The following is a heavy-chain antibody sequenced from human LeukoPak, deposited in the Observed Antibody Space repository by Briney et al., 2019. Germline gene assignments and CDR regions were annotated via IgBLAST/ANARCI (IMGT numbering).Heavy chain of an antibody. V-gene: IGHV4-59*12. D-gene: IGHD3-22*01. CDR3: ARVYYYDSSATYWYFDL. CDR2: IYYSGST. CDR1: GGSISSYY. J-gene: IGHJ2*01. Sequence: PSETLSLTCTVSGGSISSYYWSWIRQPPGKGLEWIGYIYYSGSTNYKPSLKSRVTISVDTSKNQFSLKLSSVTAADTAVYYCARVYYYDSSATYWYFDLWGRGTLVTVSS.